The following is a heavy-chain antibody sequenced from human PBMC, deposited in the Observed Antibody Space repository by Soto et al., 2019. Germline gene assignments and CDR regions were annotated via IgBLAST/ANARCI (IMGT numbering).Heavy chain of an antibody. J-gene: IGHJ6*02. Sequence: SVKVSCKASGGTFSSYAVSWVRQAPGQGLEWMGGIIPIFGTANYAQKFQGRVTITADESTSTAYMELSSLRSEDTAVYYCARSGYCSGGSCYSAYYYGMDVWGQGTTVTVSS. CDR3: ARSGYCSGGSCYSAYYYGMDV. CDR1: GGTFSSYA. V-gene: IGHV1-69*13. CDR2: IIPIFGTA. D-gene: IGHD2-15*01.